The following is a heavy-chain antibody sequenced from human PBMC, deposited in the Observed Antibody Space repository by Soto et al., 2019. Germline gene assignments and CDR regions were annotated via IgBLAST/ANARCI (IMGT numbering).Heavy chain of an antibody. V-gene: IGHV3-30*18. D-gene: IGHD3-3*01. CDR1: GFNLWSNG. CDR3: AKELWSGYSRFDY. CDR2: TSYDGTNE. Sequence: GGSLRLSCAASGFNLWSNGMHWVRQAPGKGLEWVAITSYDGTNEYYADSVKGRFTISRDNSKNMLYLQMNSLRTDDTAMYYCAKELWSGYSRFDYWGQGTQVTVSS. J-gene: IGHJ4*02.